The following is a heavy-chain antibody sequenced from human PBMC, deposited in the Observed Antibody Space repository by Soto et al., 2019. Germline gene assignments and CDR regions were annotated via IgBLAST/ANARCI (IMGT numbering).Heavy chain of an antibody. CDR2: IIPVLGVG. V-gene: IGHV1-69*09. J-gene: IGHJ4*02. Sequence: QAQLVQSGAEVKKPGSSVKVSCTASGGTFGNHAISWVRQAPGQGLEWMGGIIPVLGVGDNAQKFRGRVTITADTSTNTAYMELSSLRSEDTAHYYCAREAGYSYGYVFDYWGQGTLVIVSS. CDR3: AREAGYSYGYVFDY. D-gene: IGHD5-18*01. CDR1: GGTFGNHA.